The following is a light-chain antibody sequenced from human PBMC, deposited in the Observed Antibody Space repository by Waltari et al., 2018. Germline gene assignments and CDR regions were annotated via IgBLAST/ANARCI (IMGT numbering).Light chain of an antibody. CDR1: QSVFHSSINKNQ. Sequence: DIVMNQSPDSLAVSLGERATINCKSSQSVFHSSINKNQLAWYQQKPGQPPELLIYWASARESGVPDRFSGSGSGTDFTLTSSSLQAEDVAVYYCQQYRTIPYTFGQGTKLEIK. CDR2: WAS. V-gene: IGKV4-1*01. CDR3: QQYRTIPYT. J-gene: IGKJ2*01.